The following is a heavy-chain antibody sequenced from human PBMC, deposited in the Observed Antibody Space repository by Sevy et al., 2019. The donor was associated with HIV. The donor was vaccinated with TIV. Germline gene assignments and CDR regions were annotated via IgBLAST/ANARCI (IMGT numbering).Heavy chain of an antibody. V-gene: IGHV3-48*02. CDR1: GFTFSSYS. D-gene: IGHD3-22*01. CDR2: ISSSSSTI. CDR3: ARDGPPAYYYDSSGIGGDAFDI. Sequence: GGSLRLSCAASGFTFSSYSMNWVRQAPGKGLEWVSYISSSSSTIYYADSVKGRFTISRDNAKNSLYLQMISLRDEDTDVYYCARDGPPAYYYDSSGIGGDAFDIWGQGTMVTVSS. J-gene: IGHJ3*02.